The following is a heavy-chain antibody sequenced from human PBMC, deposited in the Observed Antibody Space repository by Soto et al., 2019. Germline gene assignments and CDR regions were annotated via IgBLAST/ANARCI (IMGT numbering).Heavy chain of an antibody. CDR1: GFPLPTNGEG. CDR2: IFWNDDE. CDR3: VHTGYSYAPFGY. J-gene: IGHJ4*02. V-gene: IGHV2-5*01. D-gene: IGHD5-18*01. Sequence: QSLGLKCRFSGFPLPTNGEGVGWIRQPPGKALEWLALIFWNDDERYSPSLKSRLTITKDTSKNQVALTMSNMDTVEIFSYSCVHTGYSYAPFGYWGRGTLGT.